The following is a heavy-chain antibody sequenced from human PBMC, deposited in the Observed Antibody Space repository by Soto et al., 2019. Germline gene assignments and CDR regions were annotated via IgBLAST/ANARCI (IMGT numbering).Heavy chain of an antibody. J-gene: IGHJ5*02. Sequence: SETLSLTCTVSGGSISSSDHYWAWIRQPPGKGLEWLATIYYSGSIYYSPSLKSRATISVDTSKNQISLNLTSVTAADTALYYCARHRINRGSWYWVDPWGQGTLVTVSS. CDR2: IYYSGSI. CDR1: GGSISSSDHY. CDR3: ARHRINRGSWYWVDP. V-gene: IGHV4-39*01. D-gene: IGHD6-13*01.